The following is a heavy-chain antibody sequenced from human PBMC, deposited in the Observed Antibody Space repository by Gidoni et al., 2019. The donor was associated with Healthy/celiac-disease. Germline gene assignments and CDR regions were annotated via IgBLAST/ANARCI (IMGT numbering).Heavy chain of an antibody. CDR2: IWYDGSNK. CDR3: ARETTPVTTVTTPDV. Sequence: QVQLVESGGGVVQPGRSLRLSCAASGFTFSSYGMHWVRQAPGKGLEWVAVIWYDGSNKYYADSVKGRFTISRDNSKNTLYLQMNSLRAEDTAVYYCARETTPVTTVTTPDVWGQGTTVTVSS. J-gene: IGHJ6*02. CDR1: GFTFSSYG. V-gene: IGHV3-33*01. D-gene: IGHD4-4*01.